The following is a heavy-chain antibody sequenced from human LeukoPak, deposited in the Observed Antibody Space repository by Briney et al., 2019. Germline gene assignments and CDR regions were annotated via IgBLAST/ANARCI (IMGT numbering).Heavy chain of an antibody. CDR3: ARDLEDCSGGSCYSWFDP. Sequence: PGRSLRLPCAASGFTFSSYAMHWVRQAPGKGLEWVAVISYDGSNKYYADSVKGRFTISRDNSKNTLYLQMNSLRAEDTAVYYCARDLEDCSGGSCYSWFDPWGQGTLVTVSS. D-gene: IGHD2-15*01. CDR2: ISYDGSNK. CDR1: GFTFSSYA. J-gene: IGHJ5*02. V-gene: IGHV3-30-3*01.